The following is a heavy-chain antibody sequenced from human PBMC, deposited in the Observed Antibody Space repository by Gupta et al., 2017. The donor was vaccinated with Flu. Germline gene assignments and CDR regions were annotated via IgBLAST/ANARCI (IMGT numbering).Heavy chain of an antibody. D-gene: IGHD2-21*01. CDR3: ATGYCGGECCFYLRFD. Sequence: QVQLVESGGGVVRPGASLRLSCVASGFSFSTYGLHWVRQAPGKGLEWVAVIWNDGSTNYYPDSGKVRFAISRDNSRNTLYLPMYSLRPAATPLYYCATGYCGGECCFYLRFD. J-gene: IGHJ4*01. CDR1: GFSFSTYG. CDR2: IWNDGSTN. V-gene: IGHV3-33*01.